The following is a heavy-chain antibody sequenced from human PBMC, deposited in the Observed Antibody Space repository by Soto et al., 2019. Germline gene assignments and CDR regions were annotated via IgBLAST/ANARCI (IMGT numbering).Heavy chain of an antibody. Sequence: GGSLRLPCAASGFTFSSYAMSWVRQAPGKGLEWVSGISGSGGSTFYADSVKGRFTISRDNSKNTLYLQMNSLRAEDTAVYYCAKTGYGSGSYYKNYFDYWGQGTLVTVSS. CDR3: AKTGYGSGSYYKNYFDY. D-gene: IGHD3-10*01. CDR2: ISGSGGST. CDR1: GFTFSSYA. J-gene: IGHJ4*02. V-gene: IGHV3-23*01.